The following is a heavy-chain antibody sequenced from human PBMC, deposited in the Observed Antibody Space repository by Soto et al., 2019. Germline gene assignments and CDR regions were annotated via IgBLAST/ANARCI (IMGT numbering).Heavy chain of an antibody. Sequence: QVQLVQSGAEVRKPGSSVKVSCRSSGGIFTATAISWVRQAPGQGPEWMGGVIPMFGTANYPQRFQGRVTITADESTNTAYMQLSSLRSEDTAVYSCAVGFKVDYYSLDVWGQGTTVTVSS. CDR1: GGIFTATA. CDR2: VIPMFGTA. CDR3: AVGFKVDYYSLDV. D-gene: IGHD5-18*01. V-gene: IGHV1-69*01. J-gene: IGHJ6*02.